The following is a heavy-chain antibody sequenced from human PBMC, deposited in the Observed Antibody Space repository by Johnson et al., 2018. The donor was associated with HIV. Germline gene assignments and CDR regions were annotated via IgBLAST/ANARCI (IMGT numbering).Heavy chain of an antibody. J-gene: IGHJ3*02. V-gene: IGHV3-48*04. CDR3: EKDMLSVSYDYDSSGYNAFDS. D-gene: IGHD3-22*01. Sequence: VQLVESGGGLVQPGGSLRLSCAASGFTFSSYSMNWVRQAPGKGLEWVSYIRSSSSTIYYADSVKGRFTISRENSKHTLYLLMNSLRAEDTAVYYCEKDMLSVSYDYDSSGYNAFDSWGQGTMVTVSS. CDR1: GFTFSSYS. CDR2: IRSSSSTI.